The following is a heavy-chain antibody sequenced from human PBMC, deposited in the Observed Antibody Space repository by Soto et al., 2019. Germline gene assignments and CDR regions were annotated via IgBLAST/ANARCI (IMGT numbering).Heavy chain of an antibody. V-gene: IGHV3-11*01. Sequence: QVQLVESGGGLVKPGGSLRLSCAASGFTFSDNYMSWIRQAPGKGLECVSYISSSGTTIYYADSVRGRFTISRDNAKTSLYLRMNSLRAEDTAVYYCAQTHPSGYYYGMDVWGQGTTVTVSS. CDR1: GFTFSDNY. CDR2: ISSSGTTI. CDR3: AQTHPSGYYYGMDV. D-gene: IGHD3-10*01. J-gene: IGHJ6*02.